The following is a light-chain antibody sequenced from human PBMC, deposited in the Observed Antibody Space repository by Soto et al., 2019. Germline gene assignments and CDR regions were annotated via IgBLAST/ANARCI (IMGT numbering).Light chain of an antibody. Sequence: QSALTQPASVSGSPGQSITISCTGTSSDVGRYNIVSWYQQHPGKAPKLMIYEGSKRPSGVSNRFSGSKSGNTASLTISGLQAEDEADYYCCSYAGSSTYVVGTGTKV. CDR1: SSDVGRYNI. J-gene: IGLJ1*01. V-gene: IGLV2-23*01. CDR2: EGS. CDR3: CSYAGSSTYV.